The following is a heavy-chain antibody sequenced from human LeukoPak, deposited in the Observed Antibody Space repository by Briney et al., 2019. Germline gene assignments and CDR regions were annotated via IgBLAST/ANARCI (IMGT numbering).Heavy chain of an antibody. V-gene: IGHV4-30-4*08. Sequence: SETLSLTCTVSGGSISSGDCYWSWIRQPPGKGLEWIGYIYYSGSISYNPSLKSRVNISLDTSKNQFSLKLSSVTAADTAVYCCAKDSDFWSGSYFFDYWGQGTLVTVPS. D-gene: IGHD3-3*01. CDR3: AKDSDFWSGSYFFDY. CDR2: IYYSGSI. CDR1: GGSISSGDCY. J-gene: IGHJ4*02.